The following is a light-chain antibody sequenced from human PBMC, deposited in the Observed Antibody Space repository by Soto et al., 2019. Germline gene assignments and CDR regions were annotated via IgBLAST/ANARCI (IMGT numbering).Light chain of an antibody. J-gene: IGKJ3*01. V-gene: IGKV3-20*01. CDR1: QSVSSN. CDR3: QQYGNSPVT. Sequence: EFVLTQSPGTLSLSPGERATLSCRASQSVSSNLAWYQQKPGQAPRLLIYGASSRATGIPDRFSGSGSGTDFTLTISRLEPEDFAVYYCQQYGNSPVTFGPGTKVDI. CDR2: GAS.